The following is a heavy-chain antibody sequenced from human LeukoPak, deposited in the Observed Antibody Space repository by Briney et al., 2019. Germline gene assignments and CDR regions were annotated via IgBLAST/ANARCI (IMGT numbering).Heavy chain of an antibody. CDR3: ARDHCSANSCYEGYYNGLDV. Sequence: ASVTVSCKASGYTFTAYYLQWVRLAPGQGREWMGWINPKSGGTEYAQRFQGRVTMTRDTSISTAYMELSRLRSDDTAVYYCARDHCSANSCYEGYYNGLDVWGQGTTVTVSS. CDR1: GYTFTAYY. D-gene: IGHD2-2*01. J-gene: IGHJ6*02. V-gene: IGHV1-2*02. CDR2: INPKSGGT.